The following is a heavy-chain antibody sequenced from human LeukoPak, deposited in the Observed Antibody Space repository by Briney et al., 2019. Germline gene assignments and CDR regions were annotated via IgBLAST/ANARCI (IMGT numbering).Heavy chain of an antibody. CDR2: ISGSGGST. CDR3: AKGPRGSSGYQIDY. Sequence: GGSLRLSCAASGFTFSSYAMSWVRQAPGKGLEWVSAISGSGGSTYYADSVNGRFTISRDNSRYTLYLQMSSLRAEDTAVYYCAKGPRGSSGYQIDYWGQGTLVTVSS. V-gene: IGHV3-23*01. D-gene: IGHD3-22*01. J-gene: IGHJ4*02. CDR1: GFTFSSYA.